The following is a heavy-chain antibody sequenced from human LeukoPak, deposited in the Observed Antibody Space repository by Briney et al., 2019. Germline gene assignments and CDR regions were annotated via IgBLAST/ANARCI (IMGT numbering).Heavy chain of an antibody. V-gene: IGHV4-39*01. CDR2: IYYSGST. CDR1: GGSISSSSYY. D-gene: IGHD2/OR15-2a*01. Sequence: SETLSLTCTVPGGSISSSSYYWGWIRQPPGKGLEWIGSIYYSGSTYYNPSLKGRVTISVDTSKNQFSLKLSSVTAADTAVYYCARAFRARYFDLWGRGTLVTVSS. CDR3: ARAFRARYFDL. J-gene: IGHJ2*01.